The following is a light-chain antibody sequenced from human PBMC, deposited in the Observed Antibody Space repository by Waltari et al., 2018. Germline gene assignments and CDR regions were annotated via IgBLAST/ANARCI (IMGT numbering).Light chain of an antibody. CDR3: QQYGSSVLYT. CDR1: QRLGKNY. V-gene: IGKV3-20*01. J-gene: IGKJ2*01. Sequence: VLTQSPGTLSLSPGDRASLSCKASQRLGKNYLAWYQQKPDQAPTLPIFGASSRAAGIPDRFSGSGSWTYFTLTMSRLEPEDFAVYYCQQYGSSVLYTFGQGTKLEIK. CDR2: GAS.